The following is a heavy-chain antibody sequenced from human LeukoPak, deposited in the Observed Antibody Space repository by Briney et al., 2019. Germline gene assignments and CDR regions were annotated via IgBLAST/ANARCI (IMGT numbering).Heavy chain of an antibody. CDR2: ISYDGSNK. CDR3: AKDREGYDIRALDY. V-gene: IGHV3-30*18. CDR1: GFTCSSYG. D-gene: IGHD3-9*01. J-gene: IGHJ4*02. Sequence: GGSLRLSCAASGFTCSSYGMHWVRQAPGKGLEWVEVISYDGSNKYYADSVKGRFTISRDNSKNTLYLQMNSLRAEDTAVYYCAKDREGYDIRALDYWGQGTLVTVSS.